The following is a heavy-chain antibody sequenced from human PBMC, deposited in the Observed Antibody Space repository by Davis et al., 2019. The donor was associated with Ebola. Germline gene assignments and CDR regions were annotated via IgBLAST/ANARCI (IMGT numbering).Heavy chain of an antibody. J-gene: IGHJ6*04. V-gene: IGHV3-30*02. Sequence: GGSLRLSCTVSGFTFSSYGMHWVRQAPGKGLEWVAVIWYDGSNKYYADSVKGRFTISRDNSKNTLYLQMNSLRAEDTAVYYCAKGDYRDPYYYYGMDVWGKGTTVTVSS. CDR3: AKGDYRDPYYYYGMDV. D-gene: IGHD3-16*01. CDR1: GFTFSSYG. CDR2: IWYDGSNK.